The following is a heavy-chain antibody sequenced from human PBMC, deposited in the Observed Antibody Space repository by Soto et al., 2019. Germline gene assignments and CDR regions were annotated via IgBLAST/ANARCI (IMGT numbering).Heavy chain of an antibody. Sequence: LSLTCTVSGGSVSSGSYYWSWIRQPPGKGLEWIGYIYYSGSTNYNPSLKSRVTISLDTSKNRFSLKLSSVTAADTAVYSCAGGTRTNWNVPYFDYWGQGTLVTVSS. V-gene: IGHV4-61*03. CDR2: IYYSGST. J-gene: IGHJ4*02. D-gene: IGHD1-20*01. CDR3: AGGTRTNWNVPYFDY. CDR1: GGSVSSGSYY.